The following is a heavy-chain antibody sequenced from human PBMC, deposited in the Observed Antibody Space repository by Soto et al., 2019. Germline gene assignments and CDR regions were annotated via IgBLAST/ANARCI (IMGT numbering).Heavy chain of an antibody. D-gene: IGHD3-10*01. J-gene: IGHJ4*02. CDR3: ARAGPDLWFGELFQGYFDY. CDR1: GYTFTGYY. CDR2: ISAYNNNT. V-gene: IGHV1-18*04. Sequence: ASVKVSCKASGYTFTGYYMHWVRQAPGQGLEWMGWISAYNNNTNYPQRLQGRVTMTTDTFTNTAYMEMRSLRSDDTAVYYCARAGPDLWFGELFQGYFDYWGQGTLVTV.